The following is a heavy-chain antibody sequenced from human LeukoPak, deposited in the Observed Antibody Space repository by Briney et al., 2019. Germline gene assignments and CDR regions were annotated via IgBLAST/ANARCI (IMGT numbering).Heavy chain of an antibody. CDR2: ISPSGRHT. V-gene: IGHV3-11*03. J-gene: IGHJ4*02. D-gene: IGHD6-13*01. Sequence: GGSLRLSCAASGFTVSSNYMSWVRQAPGKGLEWVSYISPSGRHTNYADSVKGRFTISRDNAKNSLYLQMNSLRAEDTAVYYCARQPSSQNFDYWGQGALVTVSS. CDR3: ARQPSSQNFDY. CDR1: GFTVSSNY.